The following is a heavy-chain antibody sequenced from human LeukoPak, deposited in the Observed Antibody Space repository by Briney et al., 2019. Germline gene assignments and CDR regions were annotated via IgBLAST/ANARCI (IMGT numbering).Heavy chain of an antibody. J-gene: IGHJ3*01. Sequence: GGSLRLSCAASGFTFPNYVMSWVRQAPGKGLEWVSAISGSGGNTYYADSVKGRFTISRDNSKNTLYLQMDSLRAEDAAVYYCANEYSKGDVWGQGTMVTVSS. CDR1: GFTFPNYV. V-gene: IGHV3-23*01. D-gene: IGHD4-11*01. CDR2: ISGSGGNT. CDR3: ANEYSKGDV.